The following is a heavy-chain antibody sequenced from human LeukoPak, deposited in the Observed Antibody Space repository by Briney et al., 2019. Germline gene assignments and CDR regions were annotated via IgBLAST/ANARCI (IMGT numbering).Heavy chain of an antibody. CDR2: INPNSGGT. CDR1: GYTFTGYY. CDR3: ARDPTWGSRRRENY. J-gene: IGHJ4*02. Sequence: ASVKVSCKASGYTFTGYYMHWVRQAPGQGREWMGRINPNSGGTTNAQKFQGRVTMTRDTSISKAYMELSRLRSDDTAVYYCARDPTWGSRRRENYWGQGTLVTVSS. V-gene: IGHV1-2*06. D-gene: IGHD3-16*01.